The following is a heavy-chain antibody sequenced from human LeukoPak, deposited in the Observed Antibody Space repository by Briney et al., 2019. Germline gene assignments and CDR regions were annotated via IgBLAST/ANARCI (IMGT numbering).Heavy chain of an antibody. V-gene: IGHV1-2*02. CDR3: ARDRYGSGSLIGN. J-gene: IGHJ4*02. Sequence: ASVKVSCKASGYTFTGYYMHWVRQAPGQGLEWMGWINPNSGGTNYAQKFQGRVTMSRDTSISTAYMELSRLRSDDTAVYYCARDRYGSGSLIGNWGQGTLVTVSS. CDR2: INPNSGGT. D-gene: IGHD3-10*01. CDR1: GYTFTGYY.